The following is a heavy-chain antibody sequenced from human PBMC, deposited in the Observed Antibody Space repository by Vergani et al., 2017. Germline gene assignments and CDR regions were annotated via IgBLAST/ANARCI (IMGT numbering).Heavy chain of an antibody. J-gene: IGHJ4*02. Sequence: EVQLVESGGGLVQPGGSLRLSCAASGFTFSRHWMHWVRQAPGKGLVWVSRVNPEGTNTPYADSVKGRFTISRDNAKNMMYLQMNSLRVEDTAVYYCARSYDYWGRGTLVTVSS. CDR3: ARSYDY. V-gene: IGHV3-74*01. CDR2: VNPEGTNT. CDR1: GFTFSRHW.